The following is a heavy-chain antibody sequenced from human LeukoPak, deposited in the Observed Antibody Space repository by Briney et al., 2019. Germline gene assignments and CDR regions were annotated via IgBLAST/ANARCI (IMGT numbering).Heavy chain of an antibody. CDR3: AKSPDDILTGYYSDY. D-gene: IGHD3-9*01. Sequence: AGGSLRLSCAASGFTFSSYAMSWVRQAPGKGLEWVSAISGSGGSTYYADSVKGRFTISRDNSKNTLYLQMNSLRAEDTAVCYCAKSPDDILTGYYSDYWGQGTLVTASS. V-gene: IGHV3-23*01. CDR2: ISGSGGST. CDR1: GFTFSSYA. J-gene: IGHJ4*02.